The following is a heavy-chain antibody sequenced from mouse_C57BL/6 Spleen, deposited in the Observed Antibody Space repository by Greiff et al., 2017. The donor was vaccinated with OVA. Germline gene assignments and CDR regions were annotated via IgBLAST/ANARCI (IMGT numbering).Heavy chain of an antibody. CDR1: GFTFSSYT. Sequence: DVMLVESGGGLVKPGGSLKLSCAASGFTFSSYTMSWVRQTPEKRLEWVATISGGGGNTYYPDSVKGRFTISRDNAKNTLYLQMSSLRSEDTALYYCARGSSYFDYWGQGTTLTVSS. CDR3: ARGSSYFDY. CDR2: ISGGGGNT. V-gene: IGHV5-9*01. D-gene: IGHD1-1*01. J-gene: IGHJ2*01.